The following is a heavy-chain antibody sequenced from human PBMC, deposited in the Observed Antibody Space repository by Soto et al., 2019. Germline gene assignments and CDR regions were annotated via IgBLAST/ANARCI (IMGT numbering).Heavy chain of an antibody. CDR1: GGSISIGGYS. V-gene: IGHV4-30-2*01. CDR2: IYHSGST. D-gene: IGHD1-26*01. Sequence: SETLSLTCALAGGSISIGGYSWSWIRQPPRKGLEWIGDIYHSGSTYYNPSLKSRVTISVDRCKNQFSLKLSSVTAADTAVYYCARVAVGATNFDPWGQGTLVTVSS. J-gene: IGHJ5*02. CDR3: ARVAVGATNFDP.